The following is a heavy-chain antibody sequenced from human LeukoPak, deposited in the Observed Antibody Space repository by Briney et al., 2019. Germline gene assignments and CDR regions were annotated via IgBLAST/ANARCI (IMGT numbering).Heavy chain of an antibody. V-gene: IGHV3-48*03. J-gene: IGHJ4*02. D-gene: IGHD2-2*01. CDR1: GFTFNIYE. CDR3: ARETDSTLFDY. Sequence: PGGSLRLSCAASGFTFNIYEINWVRQAPAKGLEWVSYISSSGSTIYYADSVKGRFTISRDNAKNSLYLQMNSLRAEDTAVYYCARETDSTLFDYWGQGTLVTVSS. CDR2: ISSSGSTI.